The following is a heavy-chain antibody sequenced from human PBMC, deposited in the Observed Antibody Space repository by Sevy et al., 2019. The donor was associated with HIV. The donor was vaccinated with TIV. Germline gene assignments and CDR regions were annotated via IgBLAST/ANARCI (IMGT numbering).Heavy chain of an antibody. CDR3: AKDYSTGWYGYYYGMDV. Sequence: GGSPRLSCAASGFIFSSFGMHWVRQAPGKGLEWVAFIHYKGSDKYYADAVKGRYTISRDNSKNTVYLQMSSLRAEDTAVYYCAKDYSTGWYGYYYGMDVRGQGTTVTVSS. CDR1: GFIFSSFG. J-gene: IGHJ6*02. V-gene: IGHV3-30*02. CDR2: IHYKGSDK. D-gene: IGHD6-19*01.